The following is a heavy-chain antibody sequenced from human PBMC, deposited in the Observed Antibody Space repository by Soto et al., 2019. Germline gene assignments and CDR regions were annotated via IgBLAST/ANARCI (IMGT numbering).Heavy chain of an antibody. CDR3: ARVREGYYYGMDV. Sequence: GGSLRLSCAASGFTFSSYGMHWVRQAPGKGLEWVAVIWYDGSNKYYADSVKGRFTISRDNSKNTLYLQMNSLRAEDTAVYYCARVREGYYYGMDVWGQGTTVTVSS. V-gene: IGHV3-33*01. J-gene: IGHJ6*02. CDR2: IWYDGSNK. CDR1: GFTFSSYG.